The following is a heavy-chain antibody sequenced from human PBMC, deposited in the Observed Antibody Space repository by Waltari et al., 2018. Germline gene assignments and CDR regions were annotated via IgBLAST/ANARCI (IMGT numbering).Heavy chain of an antibody. CDR1: GFTFTGHY. J-gene: IGHJ3*02. V-gene: IGHV1-2*02. CDR3: ARDSPQKNYYVSGNYLPNNAFDI. Sequence: QVQLVQSGAEVKRPGASVKVSCQPSGFTFTGHYIHWVRQPPGQGLEWMGWSNPNSGGTNYAQKIHGTVTMTRDTSIGTAYMEWSRLRSDDTAVYYCARDSPQKNYYVSGNYLPNNAFDIWGQGTMVTVSS. CDR2: SNPNSGGT. D-gene: IGHD3-10*01.